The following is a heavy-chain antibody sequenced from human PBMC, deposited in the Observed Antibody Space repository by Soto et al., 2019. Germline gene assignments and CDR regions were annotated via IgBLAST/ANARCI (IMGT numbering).Heavy chain of an antibody. J-gene: IGHJ3*01. V-gene: IGHV3-23*01. D-gene: IGHD2-21*01. CDR1: GFTFNIDA. CDR2: ISGSGGST. CDR3: AKHYCGSGTTCFDAFDF. Sequence: EVQLLESGGGLVQPGGSLRLSCAASGFTFNIDAMSLVRQGPGKGLQWVSAISGSGGSTYYPASVQGRFSISRDNSNNTLSLQRCGLRSADTAVYYCAKHYCGSGTTCFDAFDFCGHGTIVTVSS.